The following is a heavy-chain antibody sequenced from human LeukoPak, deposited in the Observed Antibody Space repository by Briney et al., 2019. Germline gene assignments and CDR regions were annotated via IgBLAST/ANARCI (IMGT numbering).Heavy chain of an antibody. V-gene: IGHV3-23*01. J-gene: IGHJ6*02. D-gene: IGHD6-13*01. CDR3: AKDANPGYSSSWSNYYYYGMDV. CDR2: ISGSGGST. Sequence: GGSLRLSCAASGFTFSSYAMSWVRQAPGKGLEWVSAISGSGGSTYYADSVKGRFTISRDNSKNTLYLQMNSLRGEDTAVYYCAKDANPGYSSSWSNYYYYGMDVWGQGTTVTVSS. CDR1: GFTFSSYA.